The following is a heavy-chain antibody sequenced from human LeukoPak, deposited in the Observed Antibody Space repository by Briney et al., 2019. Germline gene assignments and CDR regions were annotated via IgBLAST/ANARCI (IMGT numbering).Heavy chain of an antibody. Sequence: SETLSLTCTVSGGSISSYYWSWIRQPPGKGLEWIGYIYYSGSTNYNPSLKSRVTISVDTSKNQFSLKLSSVTAADTAVYYCARWAGGSTPHWGQGTLVTVSS. J-gene: IGHJ4*02. CDR3: ARWAGGSTPH. D-gene: IGHD2-8*02. CDR1: GGSISSYY. CDR2: IYYSGST. V-gene: IGHV4-59*01.